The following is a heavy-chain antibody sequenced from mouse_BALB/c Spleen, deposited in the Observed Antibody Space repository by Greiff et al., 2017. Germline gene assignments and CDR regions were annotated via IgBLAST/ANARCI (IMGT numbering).Heavy chain of an antibody. CDR1: GYSITSGYY. D-gene: IGHD3-1*01. V-gene: IGHV3-6*02. J-gene: IGHJ2*01. CDR2: ISYDGSN. CDR3: ARGGLGAFDY. Sequence: ESGPGLVKPSQSLSLTCSVTGYSITSGYYWNWIRQFPGNKLEWMGYISYDGSNNYNPSLKNRISITRDTSKNQFFLKLNSVTTEDTATYYCARGGLGAFDYWGQGTTLTVSS.